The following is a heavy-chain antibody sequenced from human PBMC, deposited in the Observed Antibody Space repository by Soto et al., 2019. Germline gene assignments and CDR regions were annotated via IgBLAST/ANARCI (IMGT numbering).Heavy chain of an antibody. CDR1: GGSISNYY. J-gene: IGHJ4*02. V-gene: IGHV4-59*01. CDR2: IYYSGST. D-gene: IGHD4-17*01. Sequence: SETLSLTCTVSGGSISNYYRSWIRQPPGKGLEWIGYIYYSGSTNYNPSLRSRVTISVDTSKNQFSLKLSSVTAADTAVYYCARDDYGDYYFDYWGQGTLVTVSS. CDR3: ARDDYGDYYFDY.